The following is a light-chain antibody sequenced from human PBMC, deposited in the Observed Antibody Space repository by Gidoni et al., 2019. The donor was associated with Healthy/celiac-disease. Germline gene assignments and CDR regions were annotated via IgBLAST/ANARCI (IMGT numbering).Light chain of an antibody. Sequence: EIVLTQSPATLSLSPVERATLSCRASQSVSSYLAWYQQKPGQAPRLLIYDASNRATGIPARFSGSGSGTDFTLTISSLEPEDFAVYYCQQRSNWPSITFXQXTRLEIK. J-gene: IGKJ5*01. V-gene: IGKV3-11*01. CDR1: QSVSSY. CDR3: QQRSNWPSIT. CDR2: DAS.